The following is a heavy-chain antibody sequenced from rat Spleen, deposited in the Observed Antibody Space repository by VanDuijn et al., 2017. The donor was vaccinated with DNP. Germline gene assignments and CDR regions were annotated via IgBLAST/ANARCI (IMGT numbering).Heavy chain of an antibody. Sequence: EVQLVESGGDLVQPGRSLKLSCVASGFTFNNYWMAWIRQVPGKGLEWVASITGSGGSSYYPDSVKGRFTISRDNAQSSLYLQMDSLRSEDTATYYCARARGGPLTTVPRDWFAYWGQGTLVTVSS. CDR1: GFTFNNYW. CDR3: ARARGGPLTTVPRDWFAY. D-gene: IGHD1-1*01. J-gene: IGHJ3*01. V-gene: IGHV5-31*01. CDR2: ITGSGGSS.